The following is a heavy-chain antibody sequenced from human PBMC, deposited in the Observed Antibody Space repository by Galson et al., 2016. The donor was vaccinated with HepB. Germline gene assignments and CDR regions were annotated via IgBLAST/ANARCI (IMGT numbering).Heavy chain of an antibody. CDR2: IDSVANT. D-gene: IGHD4-17*01. J-gene: IGHJ4*02. CDR3: ARWETTVTSRGYDY. CDR1: GFTVSGNY. Sequence: SLRLSCAASGFTVSGNYMSWVRQAPGKGLEWVSLIDSVANTYYADPVRGRFSISRDSSKNTLYLQMNSLRVEDTAVYYCARWETTVTSRGYDYWGQGTLVTVSS. V-gene: IGHV3-53*01.